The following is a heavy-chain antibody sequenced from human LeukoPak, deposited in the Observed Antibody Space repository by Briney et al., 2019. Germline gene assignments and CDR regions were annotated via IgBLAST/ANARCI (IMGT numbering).Heavy chain of an antibody. CDR3: ATSVVVVAAIDD. CDR1: GFTFSSYA. J-gene: IGHJ4*02. V-gene: IGHV3-30-3*01. CDR2: ISYDGSNK. D-gene: IGHD2-15*01. Sequence: GGSLRLSCAASGFTFSSYAMHWVRQAPGKGLEWVAVISYDGSNKYYADSVKGRFTISRDNSKNTLYLQMNSLRAEDTAVYYCATSVVVVAAIDDWGQGTLVTVSS.